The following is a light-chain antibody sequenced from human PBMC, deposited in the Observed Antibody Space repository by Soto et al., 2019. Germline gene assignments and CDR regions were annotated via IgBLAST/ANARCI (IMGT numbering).Light chain of an antibody. J-gene: IGKJ1*01. CDR3: QQYNNWPPDRT. CDR1: QSVSSN. V-gene: IGKV3-15*01. CDR2: GAS. Sequence: EIVMTQSPATLSVSPGERATLSCRASQSVSSNLAWYQQKPGQAPRLLIYGASTRASAIPTRFSGSGSGTEFTLTISSLRSEDFAIYFCQQYNNWPPDRTFGQGTKVEIK.